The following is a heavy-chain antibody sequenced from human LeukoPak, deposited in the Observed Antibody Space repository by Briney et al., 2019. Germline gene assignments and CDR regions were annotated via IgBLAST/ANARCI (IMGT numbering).Heavy chain of an antibody. CDR1: GGSFSGYY. Sequence: SETLSLTCAVYGGSFSGYYWSWIRQPPGKGLEWIGEINHSGSTNYNPSLKSRVTISLDTSKNQFSLKLSSVTAADTAVYYCARGILKYSSSWATYNWFDPWGQGTLVTVSS. CDR2: INHSGST. CDR3: ARGILKYSSSWATYNWFDP. V-gene: IGHV4-34*01. J-gene: IGHJ5*02. D-gene: IGHD6-13*01.